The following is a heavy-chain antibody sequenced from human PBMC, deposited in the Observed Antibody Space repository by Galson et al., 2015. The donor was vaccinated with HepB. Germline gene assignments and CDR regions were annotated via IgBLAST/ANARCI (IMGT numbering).Heavy chain of an antibody. CDR1: GDSVSNYY. Sequence: SETLSLTCTVSGDSVSNYYWSWIRQPPGKGLEWLGYIYYSGSTNYNPSLRSRLTISLDTSKNQFSLKLTSVTAADTAVYHCAKVWIGYSDRIEIPYAWYFDLWGRGALVTVSS. CDR2: IYYSGST. J-gene: IGHJ2*01. V-gene: IGHV4-59*02. CDR3: AKVWIGYSDRIEIPYAWYFDL. D-gene: IGHD5-24*01.